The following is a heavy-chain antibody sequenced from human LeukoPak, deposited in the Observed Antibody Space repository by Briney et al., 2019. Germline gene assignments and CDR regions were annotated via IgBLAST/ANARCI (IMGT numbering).Heavy chain of an antibody. V-gene: IGHV4-39*07. D-gene: IGHD3-22*01. CDR1: GGSISSSSHY. CDR3: ARGCDSSGYYTKLFGYYYYYMDV. Sequence: SETLSLTCTVSGGSISSSSHYWGWIRQPPGKGLEWSGSVYYCGSTYYNPSLKSRVTISVDTSKNQFSLKLSSVTAADTAVYYCARGCDSSGYYTKLFGYYYYYMDVWGKGTTVTVSS. CDR2: VYYCGST. J-gene: IGHJ6*03.